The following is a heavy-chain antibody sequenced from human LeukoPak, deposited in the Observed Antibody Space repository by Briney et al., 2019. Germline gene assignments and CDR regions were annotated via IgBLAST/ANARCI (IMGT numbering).Heavy chain of an antibody. CDR3: ARDLPYYYGSGSYGGGPELPFDY. V-gene: IGHV1-3*01. CDR2: INAGNGNT. CDR1: GYTFTSYA. D-gene: IGHD3-10*01. Sequence: ASVKVSCKASGYTFTSYAMHWVRQAPGQRLEWMGWINAGNGNTKYSQKFQGRVTITRDTSASTAYMELSSLRSEDTAVYYCARDLPYYYGSGSYGGGPELPFDYWGQGTLVTVSS. J-gene: IGHJ4*02.